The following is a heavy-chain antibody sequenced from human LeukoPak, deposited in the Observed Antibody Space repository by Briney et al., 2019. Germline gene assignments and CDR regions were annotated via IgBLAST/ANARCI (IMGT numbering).Heavy chain of an antibody. D-gene: IGHD6-19*01. CDR3: ARDASGGPYYGMDV. J-gene: IGHJ6*02. CDR1: GFTVSNNY. Sequence: GGSLRLSCAASGFTVSNNYMHWVRQAPGKGLEWVSNIYSGYSTNYADSVKGRFTISRDNSENTLYLQMNSLRADDTAVYYCARDASGGPYYGMDVWGQGTTVTVSS. V-gene: IGHV3-53*01. CDR2: IYSGYST.